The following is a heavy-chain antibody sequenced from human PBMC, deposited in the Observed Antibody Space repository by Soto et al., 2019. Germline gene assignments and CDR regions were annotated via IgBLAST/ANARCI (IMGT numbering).Heavy chain of an antibody. CDR2: ISSSSSAI. CDR1: GFTFSSYS. J-gene: IGHJ4*02. D-gene: IGHD2-2*01. Sequence: EVQLVESGGGLVLPGGSLRLSCAASGFTFSSYSMNWVRQAPGKGLEWVSYISSSSSAIYFADSVKGRFTISRDNAKNSLYLQMNSLRAEDTAVYYCARDQGGGYPAAPNYWGQGTLVTVSS. CDR3: ARDQGGGYPAAPNY. V-gene: IGHV3-48*01.